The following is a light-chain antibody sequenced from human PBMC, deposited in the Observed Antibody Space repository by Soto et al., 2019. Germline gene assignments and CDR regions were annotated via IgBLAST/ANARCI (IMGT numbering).Light chain of an antibody. CDR3: QSYDSSLRVEV. J-gene: IGLJ2*01. V-gene: IGLV1-40*01. Sequence: QSVLTQPPSVSGAPGQRVTISCTGSSSNIGAGYDVHWYQQLPGTAPKLLIYGNSNRPSGVPDRFSGSKSGTSASLAITGLQAEDEADYYCQSYDSSLRVEVFGGETKLTVL. CDR1: SSNIGAGYD. CDR2: GNS.